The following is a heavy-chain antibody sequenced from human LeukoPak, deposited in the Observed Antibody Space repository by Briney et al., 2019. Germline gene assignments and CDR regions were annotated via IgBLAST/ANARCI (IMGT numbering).Heavy chain of an antibody. J-gene: IGHJ4*02. V-gene: IGHV4-34*01. D-gene: IGHD2-8*01. CDR2: INHSGTT. CDR3: ASNGPLLSDTNRYYFNY. Sequence: SETLSLTCGVFGGSFSEYYWTWIRQSPGKGLEWIGEINHSGTTNYNPSLESRVTISVDTSKNQFSLNLSSVTAADTAVYYCASNGPLLSDTNRYYFNYWGLGTLVTVSS. CDR1: GGSFSEYY.